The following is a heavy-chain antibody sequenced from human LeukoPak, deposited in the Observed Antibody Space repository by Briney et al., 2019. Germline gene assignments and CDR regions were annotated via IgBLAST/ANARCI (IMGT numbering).Heavy chain of an antibody. CDR3: ARGQDSSGYYYATYYFDY. CDR1: GYTFTSYG. D-gene: IGHD3-22*01. Sequence: ASVKVSCKASGYTFTSYGISWVRQAPGQGLEWMEWISAYNGNTNYAQKLQGRVTMTTDTSTSTAYMELRSLRSDDTAVYYCARGQDSSGYYYATYYFDYWGQGTLVTVSS. CDR2: ISAYNGNT. J-gene: IGHJ4*02. V-gene: IGHV1-18*01.